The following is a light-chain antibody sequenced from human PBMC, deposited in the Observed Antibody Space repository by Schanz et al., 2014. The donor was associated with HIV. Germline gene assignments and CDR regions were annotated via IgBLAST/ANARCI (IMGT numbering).Light chain of an antibody. CDR2: GNT. CDR1: SSNIEADYD. V-gene: IGLV1-40*01. CDR3: ATWDINLNGPV. J-gene: IGLJ2*01. Sequence: QSVLTQPPSVSGAPGQRVTISCTGSSSNIEADYDIHWYQHLPGAAPKLLIHGNTNRPSGVPARFSASKSGTSASLVITGLQAEDEGDYYCATWDINLNGPVFGGGTKLTVL.